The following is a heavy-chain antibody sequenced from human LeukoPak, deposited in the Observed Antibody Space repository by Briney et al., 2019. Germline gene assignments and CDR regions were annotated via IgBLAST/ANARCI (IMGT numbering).Heavy chain of an antibody. CDR2: INHSGST. J-gene: IGHJ6*02. D-gene: IGHD1-1*01. CDR3: ARGQLDIYYYGMDV. CDR1: GGSFSGYY. V-gene: IGHV4-34*01. Sequence: SETLSLTCAVYGGSFSGYYWSWIRQPPGKGLEWIGEINHSGSTNYNPSLKSRVTISVDTSKNQFSLKLSSVTAADTAVYYCARGQLDIYYYGMDVWGQGTTVTVSS.